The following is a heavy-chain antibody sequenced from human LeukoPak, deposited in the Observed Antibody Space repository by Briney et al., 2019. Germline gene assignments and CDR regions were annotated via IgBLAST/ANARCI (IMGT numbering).Heavy chain of an antibody. Sequence: PGGSLRLSCAASGFTFSSYWMHWVRQAPGKGLVWVSRINSDGSSTCYADSVKGRFTISRDNAKNTLYLQMNSLRAEDTAVYYCARGSYGGYLAYWGQGTLVTVSS. D-gene: IGHD5-12*01. J-gene: IGHJ4*02. CDR2: INSDGSST. CDR1: GFTFSSYW. V-gene: IGHV3-74*01. CDR3: ARGSYGGYLAY.